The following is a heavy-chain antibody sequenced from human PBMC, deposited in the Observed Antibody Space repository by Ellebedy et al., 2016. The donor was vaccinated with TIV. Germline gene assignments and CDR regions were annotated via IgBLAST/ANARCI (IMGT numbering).Heavy chain of an antibody. CDR3: ARDDWTSSLYYGMDV. V-gene: IGHV4-4*07. J-gene: IGHJ6*02. CDR1: GGSISNYY. D-gene: IGHD3/OR15-3a*01. Sequence: SETLSLTCNVSGGSISNYYWSWIRQPAGKGLEWIGRIYSSGSTIYNPSLKSRVTMSVDTSKNQFSLQLNSVTPEDTAVYYCARDDWTSSLYYGMDVWGQGTTVTVSS. CDR2: IYSSGST.